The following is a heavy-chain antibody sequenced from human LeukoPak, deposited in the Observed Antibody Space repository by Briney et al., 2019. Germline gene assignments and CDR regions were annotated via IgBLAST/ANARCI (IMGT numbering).Heavy chain of an antibody. V-gene: IGHV1-46*01. Sequence: GASVKVSCKASGYTFTSYYMHWVRQAPGQGLEWMGIINPSGGSTGYAQKFQGRVTMTRDTSTSTVYMELSSLRSEDTAVYYCARGVPTILVVAGSYFGYWGQGTLVTVSS. D-gene: IGHD6-19*01. J-gene: IGHJ4*02. CDR3: ARGVPTILVVAGSYFGY. CDR1: GYTFTSYY. CDR2: INPSGGST.